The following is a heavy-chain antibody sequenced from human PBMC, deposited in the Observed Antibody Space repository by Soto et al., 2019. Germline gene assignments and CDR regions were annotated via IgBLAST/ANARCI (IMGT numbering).Heavy chain of an antibody. D-gene: IGHD3-3*01. CDR2: IKSKTDGGTT. CDR3: TTGSTYYDFWSGYYL. Sequence: PGGSLRLSCAASGFTFSNAWMSWVRQAPGKGLEWVGRIKSKTDGGTTDYAAPVKGRFTISRDDSKNTLYLQMNSLKTEDTAVYYCTTGSTYYDFWSGYYLWGQGTLVTVSS. V-gene: IGHV3-15*01. CDR1: GFTFSNAW. J-gene: IGHJ4*02.